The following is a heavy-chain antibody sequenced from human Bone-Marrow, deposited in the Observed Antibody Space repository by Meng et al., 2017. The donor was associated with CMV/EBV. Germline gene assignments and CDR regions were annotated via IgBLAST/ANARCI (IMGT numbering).Heavy chain of an antibody. J-gene: IGHJ6*02. CDR2: ISTSSSSI. CDR3: ARCNSQVNYYYYGMDV. Sequence: GESLKIPCAASGFTFSSHSMNWVRQTPGKGLEWVSSISTSSSSIYSADSVKGRFTIPRDNAENTLYLQMNSPRAEDTAVYYCARCNSQVNYYYYGMDVWGQGTTVTVSS. V-gene: IGHV3-21*01. CDR1: GFTFSSHS. D-gene: IGHD2/OR15-2a*01.